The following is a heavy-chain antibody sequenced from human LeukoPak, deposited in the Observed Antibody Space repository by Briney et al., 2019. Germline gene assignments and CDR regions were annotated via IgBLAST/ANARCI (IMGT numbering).Heavy chain of an antibody. CDR2: ISWNSGSI. V-gene: IGHV3-9*01. D-gene: IGHD3-22*01. Sequence: PGRSLRLSCAASGFTFDDYAMHWVRQAPGKGLEWVSGISWNSGSIGYADSVKGRFTISRDNAKNSLYLQMNSLRAEDTAVYYCARSVVSSEDAFDIWGQGTMVTVSS. J-gene: IGHJ3*02. CDR3: ARSVVSSEDAFDI. CDR1: GFTFDDYA.